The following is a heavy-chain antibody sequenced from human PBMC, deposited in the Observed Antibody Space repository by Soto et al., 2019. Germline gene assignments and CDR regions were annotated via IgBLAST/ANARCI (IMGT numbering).Heavy chain of an antibody. V-gene: IGHV4-39*01. CDR3: ARRPSPRPFRFDY. J-gene: IGHJ4*02. CDR2: IYYSGST. D-gene: IGHD3-10*01. Sequence: QLQLQESGPGLVKPSETLSLTCTVSGGSISSSSYYWGWIRQPPGKGLEWIGSIYYSGSTYYNPSLKSRVTISVDTSKNQFSLKLSSVTAADTAVYYCARRPSPRPFRFDYWGQGTLVTVSS. CDR1: GGSISSSSYY.